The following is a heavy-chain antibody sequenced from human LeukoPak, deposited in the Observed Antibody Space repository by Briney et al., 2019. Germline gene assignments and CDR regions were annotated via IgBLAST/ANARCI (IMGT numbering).Heavy chain of an antibody. D-gene: IGHD6-6*01. CDR3: ARYSSSNPFDY. J-gene: IGHJ4*02. Sequence: TLSLTCTVSGGSISSGDYYWSWIRQPPGKGLEWIGYIYYSGSTYYNPSLKSRVTISVDTSKNQFSLKLSSVTAADTAVYYCARYSSSNPFDYWGQGTLVTVSS. V-gene: IGHV4-30-4*08. CDR2: IYYSGST. CDR1: GGSISSGDYY.